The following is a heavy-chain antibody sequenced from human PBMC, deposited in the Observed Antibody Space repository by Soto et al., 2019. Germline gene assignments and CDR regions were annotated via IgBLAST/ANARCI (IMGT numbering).Heavy chain of an antibody. D-gene: IGHD6-13*01. CDR2: ISSSSSTI. V-gene: IGHV3-48*02. CDR3: AREGISSSWYSAFDY. J-gene: IGHJ4*02. CDR1: GFTFSSYS. Sequence: GGSLRLSCAASGFTFSSYSMNWVRQAPGKGLEWVSYISSSSSTIYYADSVKGRFTISRDNAKNSLYLQMNSLRDEDTAVYYCAREGISSSWYSAFDYWGQGTLVTVSS.